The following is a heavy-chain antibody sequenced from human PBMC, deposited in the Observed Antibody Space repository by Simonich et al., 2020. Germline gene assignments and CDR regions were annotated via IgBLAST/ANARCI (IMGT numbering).Heavy chain of an antibody. V-gene: IGHV1-2*02. D-gene: IGHD2-2*01. CDR3: ARDPVVPAAIRNAFDI. J-gene: IGHJ3*02. CDR2: IHPNRGGK. Sequence: QVQLVQSGAEVKKPGASVKVSCKASGYTFTGYYMHWVRQAPGKGLAWMGWIHPNRGGKNDAQKCQGRVTMTRDTSISTAYMELSRLRSDDTAVYYCARDPVVPAAIRNAFDIWGQGTMVTVSS. CDR1: GYTFTGYY.